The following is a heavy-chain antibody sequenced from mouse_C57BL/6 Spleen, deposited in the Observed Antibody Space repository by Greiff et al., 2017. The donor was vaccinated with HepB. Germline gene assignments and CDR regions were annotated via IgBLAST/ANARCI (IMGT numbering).Heavy chain of an antibody. Sequence: QVQLKQSGAELVMPGASVKLSCKASGYTFTSYWMHWVKQRPGQGLEWIGEIDPSDSYTNYNQKFKGKSTLTVDKSSSTAYMQLSSLTSEDSAVYYCARSYGSTQFAYWGQGTLVTVSA. CDR1: GYTFTSYW. CDR3: ARSYGSTQFAY. D-gene: IGHD1-1*01. J-gene: IGHJ3*01. CDR2: IDPSDSYT. V-gene: IGHV1-69*01.